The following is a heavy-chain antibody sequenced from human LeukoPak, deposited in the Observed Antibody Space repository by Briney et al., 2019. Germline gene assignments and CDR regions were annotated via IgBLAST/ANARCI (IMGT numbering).Heavy chain of an antibody. Sequence: SETLSLTCSVSGGSISSYYWSWIRQPPGKGLEWIGYISYSRSTNYNPSLKSRVTISVDTSKNQFTLNLSSVTAADTAVYWCARGIATHYYGSSVGHFDLWGRGTLVTVPS. J-gene: IGHJ2*01. V-gene: IGHV4-59*01. CDR2: ISYSRST. D-gene: IGHD3-22*01. CDR1: GGSISSYY. CDR3: ARGIATHYYGSSVGHFDL.